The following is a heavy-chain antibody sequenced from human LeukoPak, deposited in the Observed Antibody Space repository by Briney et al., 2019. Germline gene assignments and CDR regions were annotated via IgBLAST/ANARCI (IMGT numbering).Heavy chain of an antibody. J-gene: IGHJ5*02. CDR3: ARGVGSGWYNWFDP. Sequence: ASVKVSCKASGYTFTGYYMHWVRQAPGQGLEWMGLINPNSGGTNYAQKFQGRVTMTRDTSISTAYMELSRLRSDDTAVYYCARGVGSGWYNWFDPWGQGTLVTVSS. D-gene: IGHD6-19*01. V-gene: IGHV1-2*02. CDR1: GYTFTGYY. CDR2: INPNSGGT.